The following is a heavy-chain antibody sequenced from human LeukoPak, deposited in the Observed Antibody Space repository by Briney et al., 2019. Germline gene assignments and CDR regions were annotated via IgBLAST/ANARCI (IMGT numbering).Heavy chain of an antibody. D-gene: IGHD5-12*01. V-gene: IGHV3-23*01. Sequence: GGSMRLSSAASGFTFSGSAMTWVRQAPGKGLQWVSTITGSDDKTYYADSVKGRFTISRDFSKNMVHLHMNSLRVEDTAIYYCAKGPQLYSGYHPDYWGQGTLVTVSS. CDR2: ITGSDDKT. CDR3: AKGPQLYSGYHPDY. CDR1: GFTFSGSA. J-gene: IGHJ4*02.